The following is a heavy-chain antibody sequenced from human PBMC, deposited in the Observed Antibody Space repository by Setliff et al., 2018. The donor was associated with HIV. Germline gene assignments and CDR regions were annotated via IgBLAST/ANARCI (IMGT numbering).Heavy chain of an antibody. CDR2: INHSGST. CDR1: GGSFSGYY. CDR3: ARGIENFWSGYIR. Sequence: PSETLSLTCAVYGGSFSGYYWSWIRQPPGKGLEWIGEINHSGSTNYNPSLKSRVTISADTSKSQFSLKMNSVTPADTAVYYCARGIENFWSGYIRWGQGTLVTVSS. V-gene: IGHV4-34*01. D-gene: IGHD3-3*01. J-gene: IGHJ4*02.